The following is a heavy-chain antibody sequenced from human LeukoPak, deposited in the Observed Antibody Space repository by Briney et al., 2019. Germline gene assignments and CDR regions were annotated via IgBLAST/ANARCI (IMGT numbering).Heavy chain of an antibody. V-gene: IGHV1-46*01. Sequence: ASVKVSCKASGYTFTSYYMHWVRQAPGQGLEWMGIINPSGGSTSYAQKFQGRFTMTRDTSISTAYMELSRLRSDDTAVYYCAKDSAVWGSLNYFDPWGQGTLVTVSS. CDR3: AKDSAVWGSLNYFDP. J-gene: IGHJ5*02. D-gene: IGHD3-16*01. CDR1: GYTFTSYY. CDR2: INPSGGST.